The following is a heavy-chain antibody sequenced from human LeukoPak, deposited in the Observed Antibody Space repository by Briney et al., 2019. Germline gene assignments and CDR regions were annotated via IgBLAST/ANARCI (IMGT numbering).Heavy chain of an antibody. V-gene: IGHV3-23*01. CDR3: AKDDAWLQFGE. J-gene: IGHJ4*02. Sequence: PGGSLRLSCAASGFTFSSYGMHWVRQAPGKGLEWVSGISPRGDITYYADSVKGRFTISRDNSKNMLYLELISLTAEDTAVYYCAKDDAWLQFGEWSQGTLVTVSS. CDR1: GFTFSSYG. D-gene: IGHD3-10*01. CDR2: ISPRGDIT.